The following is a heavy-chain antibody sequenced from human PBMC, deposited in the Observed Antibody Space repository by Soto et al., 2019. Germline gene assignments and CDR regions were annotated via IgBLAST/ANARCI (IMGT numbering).Heavy chain of an antibody. Sequence: PGGSLRLSCAASGFTFSSYAMSWVRQAPGKGLEWVSSISGSGGSTYYADSVKGRFTISRDNSKKTVYVQMNGLRADDTAVYYCATVSRRFDPWGQGTLVTVSS. CDR2: ISGSGGST. CDR3: ATVSRRFDP. CDR1: GFTFSSYA. J-gene: IGHJ5*02. V-gene: IGHV3-23*01.